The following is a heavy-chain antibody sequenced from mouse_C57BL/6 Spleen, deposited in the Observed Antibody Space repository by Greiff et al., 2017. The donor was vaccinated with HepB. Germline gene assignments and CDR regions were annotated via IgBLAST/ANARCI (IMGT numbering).Heavy chain of an antibody. V-gene: IGHV1-39*01. CDR3: ARKGDYGGTSYAMDY. CDR1: GYSFTDYN. Sequence: EVKLMESGPELVKPGASVKISCKASGYSFTDYNMNWVKQSNGKSLEWIGVINPNYGTTSYNQKFKGKATLTVDQSSSTAYMQLNSLTSEDSAVYYCARKGDYGGTSYAMDYWGQGTSVTVSS. CDR2: INPNYGTT. J-gene: IGHJ4*01. D-gene: IGHD2-4*01.